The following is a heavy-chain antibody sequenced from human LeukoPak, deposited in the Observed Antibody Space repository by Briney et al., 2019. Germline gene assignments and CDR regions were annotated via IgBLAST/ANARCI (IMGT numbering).Heavy chain of an antibody. CDR3: VRGWELPPLYYYYYMDV. J-gene: IGHJ6*03. Sequence: PGGSLRLSCAASGFTFSSYSMNWVRQAPGKGLEWVSSISSSSSYIYYADSVKGRFTISRDNAKNSLYLQMNSLRAEDTAVYYCVRGWELPPLYYYYYMDVWGKGTTVTISS. CDR2: ISSSSSYI. V-gene: IGHV3-21*01. CDR1: GFTFSSYS. D-gene: IGHD1-26*01.